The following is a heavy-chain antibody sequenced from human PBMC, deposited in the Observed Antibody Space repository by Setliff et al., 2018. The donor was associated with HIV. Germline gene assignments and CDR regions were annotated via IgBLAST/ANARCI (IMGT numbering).Heavy chain of an antibody. D-gene: IGHD3-10*01. Sequence: HPGGSLRLSCTASGFTFGDYAMSWVRQAPGKGLEWVGFIRSKAYGGTTEYAASVKGRFTISRDDSKSIAYLQMNSLKTEDTAVYYCSRDRSNILWFGEIDYWGQGTLVTVSS. CDR3: SRDRSNILWFGEIDY. CDR1: GFTFGDYA. CDR2: IRSKAYGGTT. V-gene: IGHV3-49*04. J-gene: IGHJ4*02.